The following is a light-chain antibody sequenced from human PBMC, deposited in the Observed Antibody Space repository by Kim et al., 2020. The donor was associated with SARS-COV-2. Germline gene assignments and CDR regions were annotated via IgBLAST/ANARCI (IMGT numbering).Light chain of an antibody. V-gene: IGKV4-1*01. CDR3: KQYYSTPQVN. Sequence: DIVMTQSPDSLAVSLGERATINCKSNQSVLYSSNNNSYLAWYQQKPGQPPKLLIYWASTRESGVPDRFSGSGSGTDFTLTINSLQAEDVAVYYCKQYYSTPQVNIGQVKRLEIK. CDR2: WAS. CDR1: QSVLYSSNNNSY. J-gene: IGKJ5*01.